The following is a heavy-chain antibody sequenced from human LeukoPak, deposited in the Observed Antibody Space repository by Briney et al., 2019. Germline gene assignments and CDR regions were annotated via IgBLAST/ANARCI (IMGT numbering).Heavy chain of an antibody. D-gene: IGHD3-10*01. CDR3: ARVLWFGEFDDY. Sequence: ASVKVSYKASGYTFTSYGISWVRQAPGQGLEWMGWISAYNGNTNYAQKLQGRVTMTTDTSTSTAYMELRSLRSDDTAVYYCARVLWFGEFDDYWGQGTLVTVSS. CDR2: ISAYNGNT. CDR1: GYTFTSYG. V-gene: IGHV1-18*01. J-gene: IGHJ4*02.